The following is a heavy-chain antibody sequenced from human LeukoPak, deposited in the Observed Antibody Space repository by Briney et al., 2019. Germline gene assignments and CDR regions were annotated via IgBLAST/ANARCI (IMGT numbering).Heavy chain of an antibody. V-gene: IGHV3-7*01. J-gene: IGHJ4*02. CDR3: ARDNSGWYRDY. D-gene: IGHD6-19*01. Sequence: GGSLRLSCAASGFTVSSNYMSWVRQAPGKGLEWVANTKQDGSEKYYVDSVKGRFTISRDNAKNSLYLQMNSLRAEDTAVYYCARDNSGWYRDYWGQGTLVTVSS. CDR2: TKQDGSEK. CDR1: GFTVSSNY.